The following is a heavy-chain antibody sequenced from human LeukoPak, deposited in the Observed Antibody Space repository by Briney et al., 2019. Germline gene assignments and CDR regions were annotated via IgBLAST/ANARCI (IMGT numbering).Heavy chain of an antibody. CDR3: ASGRKELGIAARPFDY. CDR1: EYTLSEIS. V-gene: IGHV1-24*01. Sequence: ASVKVSCKVSEYTLSEISMHWVRQSPGKGLEWMGGVDPEDGDRIYAQRFQGRVTMTEDTSTDTAYMELSSLRSEDTAMYYCASGRKELGIAARPFDYWGQGTLVTVSS. J-gene: IGHJ4*02. D-gene: IGHD6-6*01. CDR2: VDPEDGDR.